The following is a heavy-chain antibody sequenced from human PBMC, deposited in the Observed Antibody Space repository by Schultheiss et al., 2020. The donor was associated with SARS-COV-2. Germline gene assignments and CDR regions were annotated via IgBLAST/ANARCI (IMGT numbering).Heavy chain of an antibody. Sequence: LSLTCAASGFTFSSYAMHWVRQAPGKGLEWVAVISYDGSNKYYADSVKGRFTISRDNSKNTLYLQMNSLRAEDTAVYYCARIPAAIRALDYWGQGTLVTVSS. J-gene: IGHJ4*02. CDR1: GFTFSSYA. CDR3: ARIPAAIRALDY. D-gene: IGHD2-2*02. V-gene: IGHV3-30*07. CDR2: ISYDGSNK.